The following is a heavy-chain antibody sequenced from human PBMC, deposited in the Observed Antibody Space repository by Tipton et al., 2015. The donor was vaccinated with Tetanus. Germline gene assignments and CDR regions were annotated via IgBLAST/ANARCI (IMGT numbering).Heavy chain of an antibody. J-gene: IGHJ2*01. D-gene: IGHD5-18*01. CDR3: ARGGSYSYGPRGFDR. V-gene: IGHV4-34*01. CDR2: INHSGST. CDR1: GGSFSAYY. Sequence: TLSLTCAVYGGSFSAYYWSWIRQSPGKGLEWIGEINHSGSTTYSPSFKSRVTISVDTPKNQFSLKLASLTVADTAVYYCARGGSYSYGPRGFDRWGRGTLGTVSS.